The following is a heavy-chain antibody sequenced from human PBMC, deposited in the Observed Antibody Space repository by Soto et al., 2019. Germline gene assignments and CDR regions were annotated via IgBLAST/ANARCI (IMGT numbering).Heavy chain of an antibody. V-gene: IGHV1-8*01. Sequence: QVQLVQSGAEVKKPGASVKVSCKASGFTFTTYDIHWVRQATGHGLEWVGWMNPITGNAGYAQKFQGRVTMTRNTSISTAYMGVRSLRSEDTAVYYCARRKERSGPHYFDSWGQGSLVTVSS. CDR1: GFTFTTYD. CDR2: MNPITGNA. J-gene: IGHJ4*02. CDR3: ARRKERSGPHYFDS.